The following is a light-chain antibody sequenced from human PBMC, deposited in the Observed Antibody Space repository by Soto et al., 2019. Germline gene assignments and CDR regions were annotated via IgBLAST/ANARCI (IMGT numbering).Light chain of an antibody. Sequence: PSPLAXXVGAXVPVXXRTSQIISNCLAWYQQKPGEARKLLIYDASRLESGIAGRFGGSGSGTEFTLTISSLQSDDFAAYYCHQYNNCPETFGQGTKVDIK. J-gene: IGKJ1*01. CDR1: QIISNC. CDR3: HQYNNCPET. V-gene: IGKV1-5*01. CDR2: DAS.